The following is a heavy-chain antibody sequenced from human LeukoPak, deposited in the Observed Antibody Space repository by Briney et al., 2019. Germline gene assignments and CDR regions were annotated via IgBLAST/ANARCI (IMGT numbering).Heavy chain of an antibody. CDR2: ISYDGSNK. V-gene: IGHV3-30-3*01. J-gene: IGHJ4*02. D-gene: IGHD5-18*01. CDR3: ARVSENSQLWLDY. Sequence: PGRSLRLSCAASGFTFSSYAMHWVRQAPGKGLEWVAVISYDGSNKYYADSVKGRFTISRDNSKNTLYLQMNSLRAEDTAVYYCARVSENSQLWLDYWGQGTLVIVSS. CDR1: GFTFSSYA.